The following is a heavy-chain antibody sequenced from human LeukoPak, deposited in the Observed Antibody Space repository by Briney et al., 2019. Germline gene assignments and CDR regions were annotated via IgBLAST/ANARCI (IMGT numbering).Heavy chain of an antibody. CDR3: ARVSGDYYHTVDT. CDR1: GFSFTTYG. V-gene: IGHV3-30*12. D-gene: IGHD4-17*01. J-gene: IGHJ5*02. Sequence: GGSLRLSCAASGFSFTTYGMHWVRQAPGKGLEWVAVISHDGSNAFYADSVKGRFTISRDNAKNSLFLQMNSLRVEDTAIYYCARVSGDYYHTVDTWGQGTLVTVSS. CDR2: ISHDGSNA.